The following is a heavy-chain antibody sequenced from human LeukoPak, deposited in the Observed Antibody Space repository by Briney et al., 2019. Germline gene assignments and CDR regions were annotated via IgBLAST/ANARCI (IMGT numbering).Heavy chain of an antibody. Sequence: GGSLRLSCAASGFTVSSNYMSWVRQAPGKGLEWVAVISYDGSNKYYADSVKGRFTISRDNSKNTLYLQMNSLRAEDTAVYYCAKRRQWLASPYYYYGMDVWGQGTTVTVSS. J-gene: IGHJ6*02. CDR2: ISYDGSNK. D-gene: IGHD6-19*01. CDR1: GFTVSSNY. V-gene: IGHV3-30*18. CDR3: AKRRQWLASPYYYYGMDV.